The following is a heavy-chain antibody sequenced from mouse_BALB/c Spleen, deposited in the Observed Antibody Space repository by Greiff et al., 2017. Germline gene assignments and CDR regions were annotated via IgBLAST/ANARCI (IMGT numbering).Heavy chain of an antibody. V-gene: IGHV1-80*01. CDR3: ARSIITTAPFDY. CDR2: IYPGDGDT. Sequence: VMLVESGAELVRPGSSVKISCKASGYAFSSYWMNWVKQRPGQGLEWIGQIYPGDGDTNYNGKFKGKATLTADKSSSTAYMQLSSLTSEDSAVYFCARSIITTAPFDYWGQGTTLTVSS. CDR1: GYAFSSYW. D-gene: IGHD1-2*01. J-gene: IGHJ2*01.